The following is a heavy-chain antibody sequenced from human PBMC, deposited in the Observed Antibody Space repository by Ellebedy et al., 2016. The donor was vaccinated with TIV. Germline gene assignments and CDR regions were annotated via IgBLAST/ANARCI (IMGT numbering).Heavy chain of an antibody. CDR1: GFTFTNYW. J-gene: IGHJ5*02. V-gene: IGHV5-51*01. Sequence: GESLKIPCQGSGFTFTNYWIGWVRQMPGQGLEFMGLIYPSDSDIRYSPSFQGQVTISADKSNSTAYLHWSSLKASDTAMYYCTRGGNWFDPWGQGTLVTVSS. CDR3: TRGGNWFDP. CDR2: IYPSDSDI.